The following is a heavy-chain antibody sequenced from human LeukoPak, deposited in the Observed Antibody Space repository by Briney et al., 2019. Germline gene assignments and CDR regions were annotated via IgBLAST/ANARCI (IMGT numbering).Heavy chain of an antibody. Sequence: PGGSLRFSCAASGFTFSSYAMSWVRQAPGKGLEWVSAISGSGGSTYYADSVKGRFTISRDNSKNTLYLQMNSLRAEDTAVYYCAVPEGGAVPAASWGQGTLVTVSS. V-gene: IGHV3-23*01. CDR2: ISGSGGST. D-gene: IGHD2-2*01. CDR1: GFTFSSYA. CDR3: AVPEGGAVPAAS. J-gene: IGHJ5*02.